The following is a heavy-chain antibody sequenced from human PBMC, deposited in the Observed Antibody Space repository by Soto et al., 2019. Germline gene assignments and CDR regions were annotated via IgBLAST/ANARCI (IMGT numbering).Heavy chain of an antibody. CDR2: TYYRSKWYN. V-gene: IGHV6-1*01. D-gene: IGHD2-15*01. J-gene: IGHJ3*01. Sequence: SPTLSLTCAISGDSFSSNGVACNWTRLSPSRGIEWLGRTYYRSKWYNDYAVSVKSRITVNPDTSNNQCSLQLRSVTQEDKPVHYRARAKYSGFDVWGQGTMVTVSS. CDR1: GDSFSSNGVA. CDR3: ARAKYSGFDV.